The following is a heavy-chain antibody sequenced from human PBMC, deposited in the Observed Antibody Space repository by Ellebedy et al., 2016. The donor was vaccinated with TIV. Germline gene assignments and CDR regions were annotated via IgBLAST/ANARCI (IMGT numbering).Heavy chain of an antibody. CDR1: GGTFSTYT. CDR2: IIPIFGTA. J-gene: IGHJ6*02. D-gene: IGHD1-26*01. Sequence: AASVKVSCKASGGTFSTYTISWVRQAPGQGLEWMGGIIPIFGTANYAQKFQGRVTITADESTSTAYMELSSLRSEDTAVYYCAAKPAVGATNFYFYGMDVWGHGTTVTVSS. V-gene: IGHV1-69*13. CDR3: AAKPAVGATNFYFYGMDV.